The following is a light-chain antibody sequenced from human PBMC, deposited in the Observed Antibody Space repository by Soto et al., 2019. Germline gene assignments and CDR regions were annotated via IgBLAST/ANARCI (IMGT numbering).Light chain of an antibody. J-gene: IGKJ1*01. CDR3: QQVKSYPLT. CDR1: QDINSY. V-gene: IGKV1-9*01. Sequence: DIQLTQSPSFLSASVGDRVTITCRASQDINSYLDWYQQRPGKAPKLLIFLASTLQSGVPSRFSGSGSGTEFTLTISSLQPEDFATYYCQQVKSYPLTFGQGTKVETK. CDR2: LAS.